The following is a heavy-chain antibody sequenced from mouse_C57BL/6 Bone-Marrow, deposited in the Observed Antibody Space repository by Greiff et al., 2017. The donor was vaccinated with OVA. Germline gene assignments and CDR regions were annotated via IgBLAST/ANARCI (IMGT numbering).Heavy chain of an antibody. V-gene: IGHV1-82*01. CDR3: ARHEDGYYASYFDY. Sequence: QVQLQQSGPELVKPGASVKISCKASGYAFSSSWMNWVKKRPGKGLEWIGRIYPGDGDTNYNGKFKGKATLTADKSSSTAYMQLSSLTSEDSAVDFCARHEDGYYASYFDYWGQGTTLTVSS. J-gene: IGHJ2*01. CDR1: GYAFSSSW. D-gene: IGHD2-3*01. CDR2: IYPGDGDT.